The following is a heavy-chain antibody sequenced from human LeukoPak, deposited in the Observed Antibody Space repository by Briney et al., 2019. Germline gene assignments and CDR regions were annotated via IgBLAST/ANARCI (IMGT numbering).Heavy chain of an antibody. D-gene: IGHD3-10*01. CDR1: GFTSSSYS. CDR3: ARYGRFMVRGIEFSYFDF. Sequence: GGSLRLSCAASGFTSSSYSMNWVRQAPGKGLEWVSSISSSSSYIYYADSVKGRFTISRDNAKNSLYLQMNSLRDEDTAVYYCARYGRFMVRGIEFSYFDFWGQGTLVTVSS. J-gene: IGHJ4*02. V-gene: IGHV3-21*01. CDR2: ISSSSSYI.